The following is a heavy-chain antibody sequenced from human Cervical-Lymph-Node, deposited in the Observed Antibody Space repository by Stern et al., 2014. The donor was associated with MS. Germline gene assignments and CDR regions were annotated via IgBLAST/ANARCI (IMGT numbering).Heavy chain of an antibody. CDR2: IQPGDSET. D-gene: IGHD6-13*01. V-gene: IGHV5-51*03. J-gene: IGHJ5*02. Sequence: EVQLVESGAEVKKPGESLKISCTGSGYSFTSYYILWVRHVPGKGLEWMGIIQPGDSETRYSPSFQGQVTISADKSINTAYLQWRSLKASDTAMYYGARTRYSSSWYTFDPWGQGTLVTVSS. CDR1: GYSFTSYY. CDR3: ARTRYSSSWYTFDP.